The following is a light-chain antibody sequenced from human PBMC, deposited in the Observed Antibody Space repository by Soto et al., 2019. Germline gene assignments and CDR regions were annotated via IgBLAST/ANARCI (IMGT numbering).Light chain of an antibody. CDR3: SSYAGSYTVV. J-gene: IGLJ2*01. CDR1: SSDVGGYNY. Sequence: QSALTQPPSASGSPGQSVTISCTGTSSDVGGYNYVSWYQQHPGKAPKLMIYEVNKRPSGVPDRFSGSKSGNTASLTVSGLQTEDAADYYCSSYAGSYTVVFGGGTQLTVL. CDR2: EVN. V-gene: IGLV2-8*01.